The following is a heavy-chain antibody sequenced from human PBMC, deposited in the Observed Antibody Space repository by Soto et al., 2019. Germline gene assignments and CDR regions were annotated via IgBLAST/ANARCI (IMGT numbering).Heavy chain of an antibody. CDR3: ARVWTTVTNWFDP. Sequence: SETLSLTCAVSGGSISSSNWWSWVRQPPGKGLEWIGEVYHSGSTNYNPSLKSRVTISVDKSKNQFSLKLSSVTAADTAVYYCARVWTTVTNWFDPWGQGTLVTVSS. J-gene: IGHJ5*02. V-gene: IGHV4-4*02. D-gene: IGHD4-17*01. CDR2: VYHSGST. CDR1: GGSISSSNW.